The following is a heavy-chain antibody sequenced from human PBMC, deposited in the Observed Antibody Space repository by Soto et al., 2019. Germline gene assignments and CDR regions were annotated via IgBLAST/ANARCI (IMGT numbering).Heavy chain of an antibody. CDR1: GFTFSMYS. CDR2: IPQDGVDG. CDR3: ARDHLILPAHDFFYGSDV. Sequence: PWGSLRLSCEVSGFTFSMYSMSWVRQSPGKGLEWVAKIPQDGVDGHYADSVKGRFIISRDNGKNSLHLQLNNLRAEDTAVYYCARDHLILPAHDFFYGSDVWGRGATVTVSS. D-gene: IGHD2-21*02. J-gene: IGHJ6*02. V-gene: IGHV3-7*03.